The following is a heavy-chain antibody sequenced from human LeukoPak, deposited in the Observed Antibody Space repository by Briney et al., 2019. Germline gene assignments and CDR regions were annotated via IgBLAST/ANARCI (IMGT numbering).Heavy chain of an antibody. Sequence: GASVTVSCKPSGYTFTGYYIHWVRQAPGQGLEWMGWINPNTGGTNYAQTFQGRVTMTRDTSISTAYMEVSRLRSDDTAVYYCARGDIDTSMAIEYWGQGTPVTVSS. CDR2: INPNTGGT. J-gene: IGHJ4*02. V-gene: IGHV1-2*02. CDR1: GYTFTGYY. D-gene: IGHD5-18*01. CDR3: ARGDIDTSMAIEY.